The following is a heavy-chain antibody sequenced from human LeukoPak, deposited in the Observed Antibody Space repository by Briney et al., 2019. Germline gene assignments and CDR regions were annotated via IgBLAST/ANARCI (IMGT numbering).Heavy chain of an antibody. CDR2: INPISGDT. Sequence: ASVKHSCKASGYTFIDSFMHWVRKAPGQGPVWMGWINPISGDTNYAQKFQGRLTLTRDTSITTAYMELTSLRSDDTAVYYCARDLFYSVSGTYYNVGRVFNYWGQGTLVTVSS. V-gene: IGHV1-2*02. CDR3: ARDLFYSVSGTYYNVGRVFNY. D-gene: IGHD3-10*01. J-gene: IGHJ4*02. CDR1: GYTFIDSF.